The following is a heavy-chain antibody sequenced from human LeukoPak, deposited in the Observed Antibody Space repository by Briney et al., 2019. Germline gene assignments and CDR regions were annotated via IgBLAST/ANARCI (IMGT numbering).Heavy chain of an antibody. CDR3: ARWGYCSSTSCYAHDY. J-gene: IGHJ4*02. CDR1: GGSFSGYY. D-gene: IGHD2-2*01. Sequence: SETLSLTCAVYGGSFSGYYWSRIRQPPGKGLEWIGEINHSGSTNYNPSLKSRVTISVDTSKNQFSLKLSSVTAADTAVYYCARWGYCSSTSCYAHDYWGQGTLVTVSS. CDR2: INHSGST. V-gene: IGHV4-34*01.